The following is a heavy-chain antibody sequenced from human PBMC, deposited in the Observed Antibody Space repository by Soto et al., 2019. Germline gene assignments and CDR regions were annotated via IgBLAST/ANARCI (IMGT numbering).Heavy chain of an antibody. Sequence: VASVKVSCKASGYTFTSYGISWVRQAPGQGLEWMGWISAYNGNTNYAQKLQGRVTMTTDTSTSTAYMELRSLRSDDTAVYYCAAYYYDSSGYYGVNWFDPWGQGTLVTVSS. CDR2: ISAYNGNT. V-gene: IGHV1-18*01. CDR3: AAYYYDSSGYYGVNWFDP. J-gene: IGHJ5*02. CDR1: GYTFTSYG. D-gene: IGHD3-22*01.